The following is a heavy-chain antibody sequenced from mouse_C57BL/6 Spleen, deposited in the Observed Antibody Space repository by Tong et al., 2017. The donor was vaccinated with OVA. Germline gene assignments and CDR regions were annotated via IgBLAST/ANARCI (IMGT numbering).Heavy chain of an antibody. Sequence: EVQLQESGGGLVKPGGSLKLSCAASGFTFSSYAMSWVRQTPEKRLEWVATISSGGSYTYYPDTMERRFIISRDNTKKTLYLQMSSLRSEDTALYYCARHEKYGSYWYFDVWGAGATVTVSS. J-gene: IGHJ1*01. CDR2: ISSGGSYT. V-gene: IGHV5-9-3*01. D-gene: IGHD2-10*02. CDR3: ARHEKYGSYWYFDV. CDR1: GFTFSSYA.